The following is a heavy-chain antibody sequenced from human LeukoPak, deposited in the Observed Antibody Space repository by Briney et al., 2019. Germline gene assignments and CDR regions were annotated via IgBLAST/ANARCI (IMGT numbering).Heavy chain of an antibody. Sequence: VASVTVSCTVSGYTLTELSMHWVRQAPGKGLEWMGGFDPEDGETIYAQKFQGRVTMTEDTSTDTAYMELSSLRSEDTAVYYCATELRYYDSSANIGVDYWGQGTLVTVSS. V-gene: IGHV1-24*01. D-gene: IGHD3-22*01. CDR1: GYTLTELS. J-gene: IGHJ4*02. CDR2: FDPEDGET. CDR3: ATELRYYDSSANIGVDY.